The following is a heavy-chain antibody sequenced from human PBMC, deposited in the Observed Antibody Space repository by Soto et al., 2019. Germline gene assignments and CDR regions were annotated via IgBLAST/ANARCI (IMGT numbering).Heavy chain of an antibody. Sequence: PGGSLRLSCAASGFTFSRYAMYWVRQTPGKGLEWVAVKSYDGRNKYYADSVKGRFTVSRDKSKNTLYLQMNSLRAEDTAVYYCAREVYYDSSGYWPYYYYGMDVWGQGTTVTVS. J-gene: IGHJ6*02. CDR2: KSYDGRNK. D-gene: IGHD3-22*01. V-gene: IGHV3-30*04. CDR1: GFTFSRYA. CDR3: AREVYYDSSGYWPYYYYGMDV.